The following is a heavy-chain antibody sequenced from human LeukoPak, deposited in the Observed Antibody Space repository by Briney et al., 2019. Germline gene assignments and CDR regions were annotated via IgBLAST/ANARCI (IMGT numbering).Heavy chain of an antibody. CDR2: MSYDGSKE. V-gene: IGHV3-30*18. CDR3: AKDPRGSSSSVRYYYYYMDV. Sequence: SGGSLRLSCAASGFSVRNYGMHWVRQAPGKGLEWVAVMSYDGSKEYYGDSVKGRFTISRDNSKNTLYLQMNSLRADDTAVYYCAKDPRGSSSSVRYYYYYMDVWGKGTTVTVSS. J-gene: IGHJ6*03. CDR1: GFSVRNYG. D-gene: IGHD6-6*01.